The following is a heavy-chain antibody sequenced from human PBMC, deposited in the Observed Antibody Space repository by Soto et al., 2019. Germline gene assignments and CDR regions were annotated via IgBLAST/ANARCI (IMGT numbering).Heavy chain of an antibody. D-gene: IGHD6-19*01. CDR3: ARAVAVAADFDY. CDR1: GYTFTNYA. V-gene: IGHV1-3*01. CDR2: INAGNGNT. J-gene: IGHJ4*02. Sequence: RASVKVSCKASGYTFTNYAMHWVRQAPGQRLEWMGWINAGNGNTKYSQKFQGRVTITRDTSASTAYMELSSLRSEDTAVYYCARAVAVAADFDYWGQGTLVAVSS.